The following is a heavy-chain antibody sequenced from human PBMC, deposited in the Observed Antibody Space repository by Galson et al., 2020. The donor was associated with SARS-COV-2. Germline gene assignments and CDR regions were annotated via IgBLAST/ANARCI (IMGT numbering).Heavy chain of an antibody. CDR2: VSSSGTDT. J-gene: IGHJ6*03. V-gene: IGHV3-23*01. CDR1: GFTFRSYA. Sequence: GESLNISCAASGFTFRSYAINWVRQAPGKGLEWVSAVSSSGTDTYYADSVKGRFTLSRDNSKNTLYLQMDSLRVDDTAVYYCAKGPYYYYMDVWGKGTTVAVSS. CDR3: AKGPYYYYMDV.